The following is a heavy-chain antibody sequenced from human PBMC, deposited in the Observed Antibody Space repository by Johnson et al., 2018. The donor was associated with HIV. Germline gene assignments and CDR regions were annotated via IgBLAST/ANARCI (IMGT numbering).Heavy chain of an antibody. Sequence: QVQLVESGGGVVQPGRSLRLSCAASGFTFSSYGMHWVRQAPGKGLEWVAVIWYDGSNKYYADSVQGRFTISRDNARNSLYLQMNSLRVEDTAVYYCARSKDCSGGSCPDAFDIWGQGTMVIVSS. CDR2: IWYDGSNK. CDR3: ARSKDCSGGSCPDAFDI. J-gene: IGHJ3*02. V-gene: IGHV3-33*01. D-gene: IGHD2-15*01. CDR1: GFTFSSYG.